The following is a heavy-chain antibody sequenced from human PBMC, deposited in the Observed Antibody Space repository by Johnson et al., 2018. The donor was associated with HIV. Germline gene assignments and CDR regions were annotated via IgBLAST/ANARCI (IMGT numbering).Heavy chain of an antibody. D-gene: IGHD3-22*01. CDR2: ISYDGSNK. CDR1: GFTFSSYA. Sequence: QMLLVESGGGVVQPGRSLRLSCAASGFTFSSYAMHWVRQAPGKGLEWVAVISYDGSNKYYADSVKGRFTISRDNSKNTLYLQINSLRAEDTALYYCAKGGADYSDSRGYSENDAFDIWGQGTMVTVSS. J-gene: IGHJ3*02. CDR3: AKGGADYSDSRGYSENDAFDI. V-gene: IGHV3-30*14.